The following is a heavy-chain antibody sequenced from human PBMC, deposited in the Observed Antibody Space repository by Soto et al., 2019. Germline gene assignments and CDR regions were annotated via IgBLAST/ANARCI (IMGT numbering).Heavy chain of an antibody. CDR3: ARELNTESSAYYSFAF. CDR2: VSTNDDRT. V-gene: IGHV1-18*01. Sequence: VKLVQSGPEVKMPGASVKVSCKTSGYIFTAYGLAWLRQAPGQRPEWMGWVSTNDDRTNYAQKFQGRVTMTTDRSTTTTSMELRSLRPDDTAVYYCARELNTESSAYYSFAFWGQGTLVTVSS. CDR1: GYIFTAYG. J-gene: IGHJ4*02. D-gene: IGHD3-22*01.